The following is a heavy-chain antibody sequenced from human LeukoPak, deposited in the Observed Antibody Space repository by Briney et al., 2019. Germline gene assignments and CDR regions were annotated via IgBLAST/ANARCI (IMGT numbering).Heavy chain of an antibody. V-gene: IGHV4-39*07. CDR3: ARATGYSSSWFLTPGAFDI. CDR1: GGSISSSSYY. Sequence: SETLSLTCTVSGGSISSSSYYWGWLRQPPGKGLEWIGSIYYSGSTYYNPSLKSRVTISVDTSKNQFSLKLSSVTAADTAVYYCARATGYSSSWFLTPGAFDIWGQGTMVTVSS. D-gene: IGHD6-13*01. J-gene: IGHJ3*02. CDR2: IYYSGST.